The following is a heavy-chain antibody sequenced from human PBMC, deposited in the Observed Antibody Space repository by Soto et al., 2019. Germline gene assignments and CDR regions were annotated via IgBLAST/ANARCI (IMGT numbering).Heavy chain of an antibody. D-gene: IGHD3-3*01. J-gene: IGHJ6*02. CDR3: ARLVDFWSGYRIYYYYGMDV. V-gene: IGHV4-39*01. CDR2: IYYSGST. Sequence: TSETLSLTCTVSGGSISSSSYYWGWIRQPPGKGLEWIGSIYYSGSTYYNPSLKSRVTISVDTSKNQFSLKLSSVTAADTAVYYCARLVDFWSGYRIYYYYGMDVWGQGTTVTVSS. CDR1: GGSISSSSYY.